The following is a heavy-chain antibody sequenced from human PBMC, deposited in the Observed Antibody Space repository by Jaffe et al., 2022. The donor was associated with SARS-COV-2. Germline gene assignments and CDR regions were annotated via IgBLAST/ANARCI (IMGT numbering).Heavy chain of an antibody. CDR1: GFTFSSYG. V-gene: IGHV3-30*18. CDR3: AKDRGYSGYDLDY. Sequence: QVQLVESGGGVVQPGRSLRLSCAASGFTFSSYGMHWVRQAPGKGLEWVAVISYDGSNKYYADSVKGRFTISRDNSKNTLYLQMNSLRAEDTAVYYCAKDRGYSGYDLDYWGQGTLVTVSS. D-gene: IGHD5-12*01. J-gene: IGHJ4*02. CDR2: ISYDGSNK.